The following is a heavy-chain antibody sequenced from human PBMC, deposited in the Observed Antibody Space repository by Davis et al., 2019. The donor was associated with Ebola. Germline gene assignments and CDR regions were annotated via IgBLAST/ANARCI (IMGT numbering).Heavy chain of an antibody. V-gene: IGHV4-59*08. CDR1: GGSISSHY. D-gene: IGHD6-25*01. CDR2: IYYSGST. CDR3: ARSPGVYSSVDY. Sequence: PSETLSLTCTVSGGSISSHYWSWIRQPPGKGLEWIGYIYYSGSTNYNPSLKSRVTISVDTSKNQFSLKLSSVTAADTAVYYCARSPGVYSSVDYWGQGTLVTVSS. J-gene: IGHJ4*02.